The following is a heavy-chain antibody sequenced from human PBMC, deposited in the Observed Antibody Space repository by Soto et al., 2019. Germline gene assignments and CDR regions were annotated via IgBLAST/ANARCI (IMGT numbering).Heavy chain of an antibody. CDR1: GGSISSYY. Sequence: PSETLSLTCTVSGGSISSYYWSWIRQPPGKGLEWIGYIYYSGSTNYNPSLKSRVTISVDTSKNQFSLKLSSVTAADTAVYYCARVSSWLSYYYYMDVWGKGTTVTVSS. CDR2: IYYSGST. J-gene: IGHJ6*03. D-gene: IGHD6-13*01. V-gene: IGHV4-59*01. CDR3: ARVSSWLSYYYYMDV.